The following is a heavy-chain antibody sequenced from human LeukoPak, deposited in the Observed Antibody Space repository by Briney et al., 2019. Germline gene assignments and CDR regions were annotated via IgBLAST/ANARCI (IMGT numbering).Heavy chain of an antibody. CDR2: ISYDGSNK. V-gene: IGHV3-30*04. CDR1: GFTFSSYA. D-gene: IGHD3-16*01. Sequence: GGSLRLSCAASGFTFSSYAMHWVRQAPGKGLEWVAVISYDGSNKYYADSVKGRFTISRDNSKNTLYLQMNSLRAEDTAVYYCARDDALGDNALDIWGQGTMVTVSS. CDR3: ARDDALGDNALDI. J-gene: IGHJ3*02.